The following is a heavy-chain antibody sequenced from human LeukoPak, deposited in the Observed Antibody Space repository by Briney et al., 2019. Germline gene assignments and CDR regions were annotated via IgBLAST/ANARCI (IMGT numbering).Heavy chain of an antibody. Sequence: SETLSLTCTVSGGSISSHYWSWIRQPPGKGLEWTGYIYYSGSTNYNPSLKSRVTISVDTSKNQFSLKLSSVTAADTAVYYCARGRIAVAGTSSYYYYMDVWGKGTTVTVSS. CDR3: ARGRIAVAGTSSYYYYMDV. D-gene: IGHD6-19*01. V-gene: IGHV4-59*11. J-gene: IGHJ6*03. CDR2: IYYSGST. CDR1: GGSISSHY.